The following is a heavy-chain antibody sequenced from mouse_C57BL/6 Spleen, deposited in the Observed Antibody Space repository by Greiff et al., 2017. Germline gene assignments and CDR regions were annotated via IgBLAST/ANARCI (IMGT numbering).Heavy chain of an antibody. CDR3: AKGQDYPTDV. CDR2: IYPGDGDT. Sequence: QVQLQQSGPELVKPGASVKISCKASGYAFSSSWMNWVKQRPGKGLEWIGRIYPGDGDTNYNGKFKGKATLTADKSSSTAYMQLSSLTSEDSAVYCCAKGQDYPTDVWGTGTTVTVSS. J-gene: IGHJ1*03. D-gene: IGHD2-4*01. CDR1: GYAFSSSW. V-gene: IGHV1-82*01.